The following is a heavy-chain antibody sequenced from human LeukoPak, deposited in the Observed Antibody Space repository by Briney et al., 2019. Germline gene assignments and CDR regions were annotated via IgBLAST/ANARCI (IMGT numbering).Heavy chain of an antibody. CDR2: IYTSGST. V-gene: IGHV4-4*07. J-gene: IGHJ6*03. CDR3: ARARSSWSFDYYYMDV. D-gene: IGHD6-13*01. CDR1: GGSISSYY. Sequence: SETLSLTCTVSGGSISSYYWSWIRQPAGKGLEWIGRIYTSGSTNYNPCLKSRVTMSVDTSKNQFSLKLSSVTAADTAVYYCARARSSWSFDYYYMDVWGKGTTVTVSS.